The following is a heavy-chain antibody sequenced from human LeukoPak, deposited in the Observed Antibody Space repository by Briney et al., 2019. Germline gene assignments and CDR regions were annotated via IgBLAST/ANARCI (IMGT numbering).Heavy chain of an antibody. CDR1: GFTFSNYW. CDR3: AREGIDPMIDY. J-gene: IGHJ4*02. Sequence: GGSLRLSCAASGFTFSNYWMHWALQAPGKGLLWVSRINSDGSSTSYADSVKGRFTISRDNAKNTLYLQMNSLRAEDTAVYYCAREGIDPMIDYWGQGTLVTVSS. D-gene: IGHD2-15*01. CDR2: INSDGSST. V-gene: IGHV3-74*01.